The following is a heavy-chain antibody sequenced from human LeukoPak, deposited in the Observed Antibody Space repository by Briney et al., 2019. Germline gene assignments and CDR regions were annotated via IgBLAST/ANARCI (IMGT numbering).Heavy chain of an antibody. V-gene: IGHV3-53*01. J-gene: IGHJ4*02. D-gene: IGHD3-22*01. CDR2: IYSGGST. CDR3: ARGYDSSCYYFMEGYYFDY. CDR1: GFTVSSNY. Sequence: GGSLRLSCAASGFTVSSNYMSWVRQAPGKGLEWVSVIYSGGSTYYADSVKGRFTISRDNSKNTLYLQMNSLRAEDTAVYYCARGYDSSCYYFMEGYYFDYWGQGTLVTVSS.